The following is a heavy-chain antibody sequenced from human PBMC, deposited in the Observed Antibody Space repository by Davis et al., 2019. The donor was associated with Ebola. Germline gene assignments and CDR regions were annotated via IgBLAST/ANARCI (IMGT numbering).Heavy chain of an antibody. D-gene: IGHD3-3*01. J-gene: IGHJ6*02. CDR3: ARPLFWSGDYGYYGMDV. V-gene: IGHV4-4*02. CDR2: INHSGST. CDR1: GGSISSSNW. Sequence: MPSETLSLTCAVSGGSISSSNWWSWIRQPPGKGLEWIGEINHSGSTNYNPSLKSRATISVDKSKNQFSLKLSSVTAADTAVYYCARPLFWSGDYGYYGMDVWGQGTTVTVSS.